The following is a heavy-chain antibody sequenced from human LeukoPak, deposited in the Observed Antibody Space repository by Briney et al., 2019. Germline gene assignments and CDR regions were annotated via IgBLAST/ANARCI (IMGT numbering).Heavy chain of an antibody. CDR1: GFTVSRHW. J-gene: IGHJ6*02. CDR3: ARPSHPKTNGWYYFFGMDV. V-gene: IGHV3-74*01. CDR2: INSDGRVT. Sequence: GGSLRLSCAASGFTVSRHWMHWVRQAPGKGLVWISRINSDGRVTDYADFVKGRFTISRDNAKSTVYLQINSLRDEDTAVYYCARPSHPKTNGWYYFFGMDVWGQGTTVTVSS. D-gene: IGHD6-19*01.